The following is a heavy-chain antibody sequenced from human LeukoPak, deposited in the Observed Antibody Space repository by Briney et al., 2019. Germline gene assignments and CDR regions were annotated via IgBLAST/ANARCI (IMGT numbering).Heavy chain of an antibody. D-gene: IGHD4-23*01. CDR3: ARRPGEYGGNGFDN. CDR1: GGSINSSSYY. CDR2: IYYSGST. Sequence: KPSETLSLTCTVSGGSINSSSYYWAWIRQPPGKGLEWIGSIYYSGSTHYNPSLKSRVTISVDTSKNQFSLKLSSVTAADTAVYYCARRPGEYGGNGFDNWGQGTLVTVSS. J-gene: IGHJ4*02. V-gene: IGHV4-39*01.